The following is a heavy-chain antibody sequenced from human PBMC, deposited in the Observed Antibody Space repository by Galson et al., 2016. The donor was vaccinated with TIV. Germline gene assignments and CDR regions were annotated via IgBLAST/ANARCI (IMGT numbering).Heavy chain of an antibody. D-gene: IGHD4-17*01. J-gene: IGHJ4*02. CDR1: GFRITNYV. CDR2: ISGSAIST. CDR3: AKVRLFNGDYRDY. V-gene: IGHV3-23*01. Sequence: SLRLSCAASGFRITNYVMSWVRQAPGKGLEWVSSISGSAISTYYADSVKGRFTISRDNSMNTLYLQMDSLRAEDTAIYYCAKVRLFNGDYRDYWGQGTLVTVSS.